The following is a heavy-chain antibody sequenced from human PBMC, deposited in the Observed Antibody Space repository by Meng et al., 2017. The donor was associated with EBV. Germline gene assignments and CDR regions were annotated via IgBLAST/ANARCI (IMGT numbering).Heavy chain of an antibody. Sequence: QGQRGTAGAEVKKPGASVQVPCKASGYTFTGYYMHWVRQAPGQGLEWMGRINPNSGGTNYAQKFQGRVTMTRDTSISTAYMELSRLRSDDTAVYYCAKGADLAAAGTFWFDPWGQGTLVTVSS. CDR3: AKGADLAAAGTFWFDP. CDR2: INPNSGGT. J-gene: IGHJ5*02. V-gene: IGHV1-2*06. D-gene: IGHD6-13*01. CDR1: GYTFTGYY.